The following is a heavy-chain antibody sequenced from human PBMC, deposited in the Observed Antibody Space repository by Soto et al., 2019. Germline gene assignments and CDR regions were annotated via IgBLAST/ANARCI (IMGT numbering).Heavy chain of an antibody. CDR3: AKDAGGYCTNGVCYAFDY. CDR2: ISGSGGST. CDR1: GFTFSSYA. J-gene: IGHJ4*02. D-gene: IGHD2-8*01. V-gene: IGHV3-23*01. Sequence: PGGSLRLSCAASGFTFSSYAMSWVRQAPGKGLEWVSAISGSGGSTYYADSVKGRFTISRDNSKNTLYLQMNSLRAEDTAVYYCAKDAGGYCTNGVCYAFDYWGQGTLVTVSS.